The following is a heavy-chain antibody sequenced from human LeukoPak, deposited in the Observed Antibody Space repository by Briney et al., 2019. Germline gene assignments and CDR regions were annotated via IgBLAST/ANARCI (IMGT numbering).Heavy chain of an antibody. J-gene: IGHJ4*02. CDR2: IYHSGST. CDR3: ARGSQELPFDY. Sequence: PSQTLSLTCAVSGGSISSGGYSWSWLRQPPGKGLEWIGYIYHSGSTYYNPSLKSRVTISVDRSKNQFSLKLSSVTAADTAVYYCARGSQELPFDYWGQGTLVTVSS. CDR1: GGSISSGGYS. D-gene: IGHD1-26*01. V-gene: IGHV4-30-2*01.